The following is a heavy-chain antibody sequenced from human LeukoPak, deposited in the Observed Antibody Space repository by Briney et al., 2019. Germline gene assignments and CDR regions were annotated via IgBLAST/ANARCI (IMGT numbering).Heavy chain of an antibody. D-gene: IGHD2-2*01. Sequence: KTSETLSLTCAVSGTSISGGFWWSWVRQPPGKGLEWIGEISHSGGTNYSPSFKSRATISADNSKNQLSLKLGSVTAADTAMFYCAKTRTGCSSFCAFDVWGQGTMVTVSS. CDR1: GTSISGGFW. CDR3: AKTRTGCSSFCAFDV. CDR2: ISHSGGT. V-gene: IGHV4-4*02. J-gene: IGHJ3*01.